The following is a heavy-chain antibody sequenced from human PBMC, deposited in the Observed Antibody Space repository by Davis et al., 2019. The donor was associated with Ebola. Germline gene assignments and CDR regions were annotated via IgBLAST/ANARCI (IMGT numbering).Heavy chain of an antibody. D-gene: IGHD3-3*01. CDR3: ARQDYDFWSGNNWFDP. CDR2: LYYSGST. J-gene: IGHJ5*02. Sequence: GSLRLSCTVSGGSISSYYWSWIRQPPGKGLEWIGYLYYSGSTNYNPSLKSRVTISVDTSKNQFSLKLSSVTAADTAVYYCARQDYDFWSGNNWFDPWGQGTLVTVSS. CDR1: GGSISSYY. V-gene: IGHV4-59*08.